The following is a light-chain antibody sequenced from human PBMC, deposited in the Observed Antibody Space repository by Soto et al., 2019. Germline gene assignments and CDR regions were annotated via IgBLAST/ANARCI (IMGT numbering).Light chain of an antibody. CDR3: QQLNSYSLT. CDR2: AAS. CDR1: QGISSY. Sequence: DIQLTQSPSFLSASVGDRVTITCRASQGISSYLAWYQQKPGKAPKLLIYAASTLQSGVPSRFSGSGSGTEFTLTISSLQPEDFATYYCQQLNSYSLTFGGGNKVEIK. J-gene: IGKJ4*01. V-gene: IGKV1-9*01.